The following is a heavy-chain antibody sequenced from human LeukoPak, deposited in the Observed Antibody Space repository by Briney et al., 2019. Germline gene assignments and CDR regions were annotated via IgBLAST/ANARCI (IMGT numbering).Heavy chain of an antibody. CDR3: AREPSYTSSWYTSCDY. CDR1: GFTFDDYA. Sequence: GGSLRLSCAASGFTFDDYAMHWVRQAPGRGLEWVSGIHWNSGTIVYADSVKGRFTISRDNAKNSLYLQMNSLRAEDTAVYYCAREPSYTSSWYTSCDYWGQGTLVTVSS. V-gene: IGHV3-9*01. CDR2: IHWNSGTI. J-gene: IGHJ4*02. D-gene: IGHD6-13*01.